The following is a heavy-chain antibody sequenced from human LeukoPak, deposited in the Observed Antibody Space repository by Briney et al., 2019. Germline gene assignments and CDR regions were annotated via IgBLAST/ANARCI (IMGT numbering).Heavy chain of an antibody. CDR2: MNQDGSAQ. D-gene: IGHD3-10*01. V-gene: IGHV3-7*01. Sequence: GGSLRLSCAASGFTFSSSWMTWVRQAPGKGLEWVAKMNQDGSAQYYVDSVRGRFTISRDNAENSLFLQMNSLRVDDTALYYCARDPAFGALDYWGQGTLVTVSS. CDR1: GFTFSSSW. CDR3: ARDPAFGALDY. J-gene: IGHJ4*02.